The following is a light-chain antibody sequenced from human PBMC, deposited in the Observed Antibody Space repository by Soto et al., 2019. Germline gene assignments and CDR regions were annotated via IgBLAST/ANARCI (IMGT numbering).Light chain of an antibody. CDR3: QQSYSALWT. Sequence: DIHLTQSPSSLSASVGDRVTITCRASQSIASYLNWYQQKPGKAPKLLIYATSTLQSGVPSRFSGSGSGTDFILTLSSLQPEDFATYYCQQSYSALWTFGQGTKVDIK. CDR2: ATS. CDR1: QSIASY. V-gene: IGKV1-39*01. J-gene: IGKJ1*01.